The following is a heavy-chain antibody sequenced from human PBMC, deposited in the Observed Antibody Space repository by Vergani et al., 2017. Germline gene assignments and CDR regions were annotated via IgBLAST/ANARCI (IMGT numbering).Heavy chain of an antibody. Sequence: QVQLQQWGGGLLKPSETLSLTCVVNGGSFTSYHWTWIRQSPGEGLEWVGDIDHTGRPDYNPSLKSRLTMSVDKSRNQFSLTLNSVTATDTAIYFCARVNTETNGRLYYYYYMDVWGKGTAVTVS. CDR2: IDHTGRP. D-gene: IGHD4-11*01. V-gene: IGHV4-34*01. J-gene: IGHJ6*03. CDR3: ARVNTETNGRLYYYYYMDV. CDR1: GGSFTSYH.